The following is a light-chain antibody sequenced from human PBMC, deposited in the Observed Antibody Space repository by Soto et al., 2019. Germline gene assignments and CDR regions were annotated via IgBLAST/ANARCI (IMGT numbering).Light chain of an antibody. CDR1: QFVSSR. Sequence: EMVMTQSPATLSASPGERVTLSCRASQFVSSRLAWYQRRPGQVPRLLIYDTSTRAPGISARFSGSGSGTEFTLTISSLQSEDFAVYYCQEYIQWPPGMFGPGTTVDIK. CDR2: DTS. CDR3: QEYIQWPPGM. V-gene: IGKV3-15*01. J-gene: IGKJ1*01.